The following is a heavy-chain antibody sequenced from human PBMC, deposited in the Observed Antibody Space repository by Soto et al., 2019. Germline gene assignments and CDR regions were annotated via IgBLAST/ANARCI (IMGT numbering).Heavy chain of an antibody. D-gene: IGHD6-13*01. CDR3: ARDHGYSSSLGGMDV. Sequence: QVQLVESGGGVVQPGRSLRLSCAASGFTFSSYAMHWVRQAPGKGLEWVAVISYDGSNKYYADSVKGRFTISRDNSKNTLYLQMNSLRAEDTAVYYCARDHGYSSSLGGMDVWGQGTTVTVSS. V-gene: IGHV3-30-3*01. J-gene: IGHJ6*02. CDR2: ISYDGSNK. CDR1: GFTFSSYA.